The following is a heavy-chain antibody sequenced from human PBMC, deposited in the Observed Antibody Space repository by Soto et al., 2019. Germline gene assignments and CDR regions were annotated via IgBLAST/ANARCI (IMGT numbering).Heavy chain of an antibody. CDR1: GYTFTSYD. CDR2: MNPNSGNT. CDR3: ARGGGVLKPNHWFDP. J-gene: IGHJ5*02. D-gene: IGHD3-3*01. V-gene: IGHV1-8*01. Sequence: QVQLVQSGAEVKKPGASVKVSCKASGYTFTSYDINWVRQATGQGLEWMGWMNPNSGNTGYAQKFQGRVTMTRNTSITTAQMALSSLRAEDTAVYYCARGGGVLKPNHWFDPWGQGTLVTVSS.